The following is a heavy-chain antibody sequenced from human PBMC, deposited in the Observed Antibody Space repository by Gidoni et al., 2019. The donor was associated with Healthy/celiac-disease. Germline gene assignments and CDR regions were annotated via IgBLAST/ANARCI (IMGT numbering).Heavy chain of an antibody. D-gene: IGHD3-10*01. V-gene: IGHV3-48*01. CDR3: ARITMVRGVIIIDAFDI. CDR2: ISSSSSTI. J-gene: IGHJ3*02. CDR1: GFTFSSYS. Sequence: EVQLVESGGGLVQPGGSLRLSCAASGFTFSSYSMNWVRQAPGKGLEWVSYISSSSSTIYYADSVKGRFTISRDNAKNSLYLQMNSLRAEDTAVYYCARITMVRGVIIIDAFDIWGQGTMVTVSS.